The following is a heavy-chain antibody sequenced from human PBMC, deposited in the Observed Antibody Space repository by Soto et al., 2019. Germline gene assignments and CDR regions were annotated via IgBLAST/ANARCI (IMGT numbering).Heavy chain of an antibody. CDR1: GFTFSSYA. CDR2: ISGSGGST. J-gene: IGHJ5*02. D-gene: IGHD4-17*01. V-gene: IGHV3-23*01. CDR3: ARVGDYGETQGLGWFDP. Sequence: GGSLRLSCAASGFTFSSYAMSWVRQAPGKGLEWVSAISGSGGSTYYADSVKGRFTISRDNSKNTLYLQMNSLRAEDTAVYYCARVGDYGETQGLGWFDPWGQGTLVTVSS.